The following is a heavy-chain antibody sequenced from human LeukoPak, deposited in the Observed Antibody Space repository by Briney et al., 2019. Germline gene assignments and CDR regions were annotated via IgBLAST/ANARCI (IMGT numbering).Heavy chain of an antibody. J-gene: IGHJ4*02. D-gene: IGHD2-21*02. CDR3: ASEPSRERRRYCGGDCPSLPY. V-gene: IGHV4-39*07. Sequence: SQTLSLTCAVSGGSISSGSYSWSWIRQPPGKGLEWIGSIYYSGSTYYNPSLKSRVTISVDTSKNRFSLKLSSVTAADTAVYYCASEPSRERRRYCGGDCPSLPYWGQGTLVTVSS. CDR1: GGSISSGSYS. CDR2: IYYSGST.